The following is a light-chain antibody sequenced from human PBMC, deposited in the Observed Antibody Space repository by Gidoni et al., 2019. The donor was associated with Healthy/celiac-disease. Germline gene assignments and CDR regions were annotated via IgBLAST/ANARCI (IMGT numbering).Light chain of an antibody. Sequence: DIQMTKSPSSLSSSVGDRVNITCRASQSMSSYLNWYHQKPGKATKLLIYAASSLQSGVPSRFSGSGSSTDFTLTIISLQPEDFATYYCQQSYSTPPLTFGGGTKVEIK. V-gene: IGKV1-39*01. J-gene: IGKJ4*01. CDR1: QSMSSY. CDR3: QQSYSTPPLT. CDR2: AAS.